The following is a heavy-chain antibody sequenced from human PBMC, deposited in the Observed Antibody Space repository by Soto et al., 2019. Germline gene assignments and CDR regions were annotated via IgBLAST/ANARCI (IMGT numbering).Heavy chain of an antibody. CDR2: ISGSDDST. V-gene: IGHV3-23*01. CDR3: AKRGSSSTFDY. D-gene: IGHD6-6*01. J-gene: IGHJ4*02. Sequence: EVQLLESGGGLVQPGESLRLSCAASGFTFSSYAMSWVRQAPGNGLEWVSVISGSDDSTYYADSVKGRFTISRDNSKNTQYLQMNSLRAEDTAVYYCAKRGSSSTFDYWGQGTLLTVSS. CDR1: GFTFSSYA.